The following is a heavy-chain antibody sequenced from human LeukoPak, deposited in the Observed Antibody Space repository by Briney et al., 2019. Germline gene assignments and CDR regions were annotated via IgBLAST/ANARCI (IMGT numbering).Heavy chain of an antibody. Sequence: SETLSLTCTVSGDSMRGHYWSWIRQAPGRGLEWIGFISHSGYTSYSPSLKSRVAISVDTSKRQFSLRLSSVTATDTAMYYCAGGRNDHGGMFFDSWAQGNLVTVSS. V-gene: IGHV4-59*11. CDR2: ISHSGYT. J-gene: IGHJ4*02. CDR3: AGGRNDHGGMFFDS. D-gene: IGHD4-23*01. CDR1: GDSMRGHY.